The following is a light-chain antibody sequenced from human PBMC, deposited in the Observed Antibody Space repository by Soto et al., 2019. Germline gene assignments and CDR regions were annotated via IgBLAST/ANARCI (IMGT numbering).Light chain of an antibody. Sequence: EIAMTQSPATLSVSPGQRATLSCRASQNVNSNLAWYQQKPGHAPSLLMYNVSTRATGLPARFSGSGSGTVSTLTISSLQAEDYARYYWQQYNSLHTFGQGTKLDIK. CDR3: QQYNSLHT. J-gene: IGKJ2*01. CDR2: NVS. CDR1: QNVNSN. V-gene: IGKV3-15*01.